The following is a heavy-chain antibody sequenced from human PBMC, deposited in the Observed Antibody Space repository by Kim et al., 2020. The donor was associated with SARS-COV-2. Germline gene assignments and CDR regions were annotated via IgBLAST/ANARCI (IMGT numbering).Heavy chain of an antibody. J-gene: IGHJ5*02. V-gene: IGHV1-24*01. D-gene: IGHD6-13*01. CDR3: ATGAAAGKSNWFDP. Sequence: APTSQGQVTMTEDTSTDTAYMELSSLRSEDTAVYYCATGAAAGKSNWFDPWGQGTLVTVSS.